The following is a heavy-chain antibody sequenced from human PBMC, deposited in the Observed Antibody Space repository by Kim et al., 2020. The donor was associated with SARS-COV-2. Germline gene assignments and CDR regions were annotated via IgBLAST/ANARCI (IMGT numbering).Heavy chain of an antibody. D-gene: IGHD3-10*01. CDR2: INYSGST. V-gene: IGHV4-34*01. J-gene: IGHJ4*02. CDR3: ASNYYGSGRYYDFDY. Sequence: SETLSRTCAVYGGSFSGYYWSWIRQPPGKGLEWIGEINYSGSTNYNPALKGRVTISVDTSKNQFSLKLSSGTAADTAVYYCASNYYGSGRYYDFDYWGQGTLVTVSS. CDR1: GGSFSGYY.